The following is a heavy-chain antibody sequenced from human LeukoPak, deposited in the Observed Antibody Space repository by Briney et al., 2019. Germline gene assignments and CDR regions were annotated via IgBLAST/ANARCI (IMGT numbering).Heavy chain of an antibody. CDR2: INPNGGGT. V-gene: IGHV1-2*02. D-gene: IGHD3-22*01. Sequence: ASVKVSCKDSGDTFTDYYMHWLRQAPGQGLEWMGWINPNGGGTNYAQQFQGMVTMTRDTSFNTGYMELSSLRSDDTAVYSCARRYHYDNSAYYYGFNHWGQGTLVSDSS. CDR3: ARRYHYDNSAYYYGFNH. CDR1: GDTFTDYY. J-gene: IGHJ4*02.